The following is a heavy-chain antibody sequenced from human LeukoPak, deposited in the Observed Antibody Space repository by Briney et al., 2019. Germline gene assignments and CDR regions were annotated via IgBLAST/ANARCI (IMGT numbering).Heavy chain of an antibody. D-gene: IGHD2-15*01. V-gene: IGHV3-11*06. J-gene: IGHJ4*02. CDR3: ARVVCSGGSCFADY. Sequence: GGSLRLSCAASGFTFRDYYMSWIRQAPGKGLEWVSYISSSSSYTNYADSVKGRFTISRDNAKNSLYLQMNSLRAEDTAVYYCARVVCSGGSCFADYWGQGTLVTVSS. CDR1: GFTFRDYY. CDR2: ISSSSSYT.